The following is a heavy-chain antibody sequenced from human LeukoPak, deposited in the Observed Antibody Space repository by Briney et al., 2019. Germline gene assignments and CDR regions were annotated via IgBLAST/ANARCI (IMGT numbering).Heavy chain of an antibody. J-gene: IGHJ4*02. CDR3: TRGWDS. V-gene: IGHV1-8*01. Sequence: GASVKVSWKASGYTFSNYDINWVRQAPGQGLEWMGWMNPDSDDADYAQKFQGRFSITTNTSITTAYMELSSLGFEDTAVYFCTRGWDSWGQGTLVTVSS. CDR2: MNPDSDDA. CDR1: GYTFSNYD.